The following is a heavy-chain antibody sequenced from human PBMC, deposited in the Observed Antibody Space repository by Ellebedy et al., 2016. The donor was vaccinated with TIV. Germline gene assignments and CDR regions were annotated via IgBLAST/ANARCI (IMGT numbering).Heavy chain of an antibody. CDR2: ISPGDSDT. CDR3: ARPTTVITREDDAFDV. CDR1: GYSFTNYW. Sequence: ASVKVSCKGSGYSFTNYWIGWVRQMPGKGLEWIGMISPGDSDTRYSPSFQGQVTISVDKSINTAYLQWSSLKASDSAMYFCARPTTVITREDDAFDVWGQGTMVTVSS. D-gene: IGHD4-23*01. V-gene: IGHV5-51*01. J-gene: IGHJ3*01.